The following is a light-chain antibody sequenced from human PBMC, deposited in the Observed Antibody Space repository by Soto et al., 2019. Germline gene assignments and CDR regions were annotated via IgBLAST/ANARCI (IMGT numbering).Light chain of an antibody. Sequence: QSVLTQPRSVSGSPGQSVTISCTGTSSDVGDYNYVSWYQQHSGKAPKLMIYDVSKRPSGVPDRFSGSKSGNTASLTISGLQAEDEADYYCCSYAGSYTLVFGGGTKVTVL. J-gene: IGLJ2*01. CDR2: DVS. CDR3: CSYAGSYTLV. CDR1: SSDVGDYNY. V-gene: IGLV2-11*01.